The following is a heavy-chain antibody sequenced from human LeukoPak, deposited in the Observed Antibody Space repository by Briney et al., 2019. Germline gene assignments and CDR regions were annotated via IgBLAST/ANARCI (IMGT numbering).Heavy chain of an antibody. CDR2: ISYDGSNK. V-gene: IGHV3-30*03. J-gene: IGHJ4*02. CDR1: GFTFSSYG. Sequence: GGSLRLSCAASGFTFSSYGMHWVRQAPGKGLEWVAVISYDGSNKYYADSVKGRFTISRDNSKNTLYLQMNSLRAEDTAVYYCARTVEGGVVPLDYWGQGTLVTVSS. CDR3: ARTVEGGVVPLDY. D-gene: IGHD3-3*01.